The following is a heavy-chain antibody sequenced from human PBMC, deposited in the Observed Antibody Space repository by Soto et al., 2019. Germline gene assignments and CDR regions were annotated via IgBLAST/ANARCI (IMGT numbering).Heavy chain of an antibody. CDR2: IKPSGDTT. J-gene: IGHJ3*02. V-gene: IGHV1-46*02. CDR1: GHAFNTYY. D-gene: IGHD1-26*01. Sequence: QVQLVQSGAEVKKPGASVKISCKASGHAFNTYYMHWVRQPPGQGLEWMGMIKPSGDTTNYAQEYQGRVPVTRDTSTTTVYMDLSSLRSDDTTVYYCALDYSAADDALDIWGQGTMVTVSS. CDR3: ALDYSAADDALDI.